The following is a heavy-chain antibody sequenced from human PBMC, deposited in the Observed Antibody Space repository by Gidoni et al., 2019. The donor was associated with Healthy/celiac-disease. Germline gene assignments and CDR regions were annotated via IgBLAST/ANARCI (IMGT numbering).Heavy chain of an antibody. Sequence: QVQMQESGPGLVKPSETLSLTCTVAGGAISSYYWSWIRQPAGKGLAWIGRIYTSGSTNYNPSLKRRVTMSVDTSKNQFSLKLSSVTAADTAVYCCARGGVGATTGAFDIWGQGTMVTVSS. CDR1: GGAISSYY. V-gene: IGHV4-4*07. CDR3: ARGGVGATTGAFDI. J-gene: IGHJ3*02. D-gene: IGHD1-26*01. CDR2: IYTSGST.